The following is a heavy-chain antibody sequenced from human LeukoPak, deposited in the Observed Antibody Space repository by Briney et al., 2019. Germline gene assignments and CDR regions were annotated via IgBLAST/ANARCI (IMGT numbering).Heavy chain of an antibody. D-gene: IGHD3-22*01. CDR2: IIPIFGTA. CDR3: AREGYRGNYYDSSGYYENFQH. Sequence: SVKVSCKASGGTFSSYAISWVRQAPGQGLEWMGGIIPIFGTANYAQKFQGRTADESTSTAYMELSSLRSEDTAVYYCAREGYRGNYYDSSGYYENFQHWGQGTLVTVSS. J-gene: IGHJ1*01. CDR1: GGTFSSYA. V-gene: IGHV1-69*13.